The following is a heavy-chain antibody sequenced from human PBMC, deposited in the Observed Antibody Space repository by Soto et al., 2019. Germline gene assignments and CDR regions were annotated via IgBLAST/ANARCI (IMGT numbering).Heavy chain of an antibody. J-gene: IGHJ1*01. V-gene: IGHV3-30*18. CDR1: GFTFSSYG. D-gene: IGHD3-3*01. CDR3: AKDVGQYYDFWSGALFQH. Sequence: GGSLRLSCAASGFTFSSYGMHWVRQAPGKGLEWVAVISYDGSNKYYADSVKGRFTISRDNSKNTLYLQTNSLRAEDTAVYYCAKDVGQYYDFWSGALFQHWGQRTLVTVSS. CDR2: ISYDGSNK.